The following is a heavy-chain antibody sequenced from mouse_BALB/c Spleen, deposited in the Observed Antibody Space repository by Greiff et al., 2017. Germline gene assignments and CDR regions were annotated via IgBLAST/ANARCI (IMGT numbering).Heavy chain of an antibody. CDR2: INPGSSTI. CDR3: ARQGDDWYFDV. Sequence: EVKLVESGGGLVQPGGSLNLSCAASGFDFSRYWMSWARQAPGKGQEWIGEINPGSSTINYTPSLKDKFIISRDNAKNPLYLQMSKVRSEDTALYYCARQGDDWYFDVWGAGTTVTVSS. V-gene: IGHV4-2*02. CDR1: GFDFSRYW. D-gene: IGHD3-3*01. J-gene: IGHJ1*01.